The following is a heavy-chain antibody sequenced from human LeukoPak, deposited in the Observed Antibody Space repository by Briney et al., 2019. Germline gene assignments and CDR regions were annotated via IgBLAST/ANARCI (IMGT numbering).Heavy chain of an antibody. CDR1: GVSISSYY. V-gene: IGHV4-59*12. CDR3: AREGNYYDSSGYLPLDY. J-gene: IGHJ4*02. CDR2: IYYSGST. Sequence: SETLSLTCTVSGVSISSYYWSWIRQPPGKGLEWIGYIYYSGSTNYNPSLKSRVTISVDTSKNQFSLKLSSVTAADTAVYYCAREGNYYDSSGYLPLDYWGQGTLVTVSS. D-gene: IGHD3-22*01.